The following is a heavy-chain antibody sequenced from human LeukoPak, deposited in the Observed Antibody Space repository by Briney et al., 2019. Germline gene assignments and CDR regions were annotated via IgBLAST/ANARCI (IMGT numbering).Heavy chain of an antibody. D-gene: IGHD3-22*01. CDR1: GFSLSNARMG. CDR3: ARIDYDSSGYYFPLDP. J-gene: IGHJ5*02. CDR2: IFSNDGK. V-gene: IGHV2-26*01. Sequence: SGPVLVKPTETLTLTCTVSGFSLSNARMGVSWIRQPPGKALEWLAHIFSNDGKSYSTSLKSRLTISKDTSKSQVVLTMTNMDPVDTATYYCARIDYDSSGYYFPLDPWGQGTLVTVSS.